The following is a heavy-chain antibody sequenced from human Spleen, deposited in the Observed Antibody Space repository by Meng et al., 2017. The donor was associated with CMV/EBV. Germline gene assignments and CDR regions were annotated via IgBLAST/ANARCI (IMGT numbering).Heavy chain of an antibody. Sequence: GGSLRLSCAAFGFTFSSYGMHWVRLAPGKGLEWVTFINYDGSEKYYADSVKGRFAVSRDNSKNTLSVQMKSPRAEDTAIYYCAKSLSSGFPNGFNPWGQGTLVTVSS. CDR2: INYDGSEK. J-gene: IGHJ5*02. D-gene: IGHD3-22*01. CDR3: AKSLSSGFPNGFNP. V-gene: IGHV3-30*02. CDR1: GFTFSSYG.